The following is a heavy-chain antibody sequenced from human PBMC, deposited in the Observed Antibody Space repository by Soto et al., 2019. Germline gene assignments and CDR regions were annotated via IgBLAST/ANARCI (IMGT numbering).Heavy chain of an antibody. V-gene: IGHV1-46*03. D-gene: IGHD1-26*01. CDR2: INPSGGGP. CDR3: ARSDIAGDGALDV. J-gene: IGHJ3*01. CDR1: GYTFTNYY. Sequence: QVQLMQSGAEVKQPGASVKVSCKASGYTFTNYYMHWVRQVPGQRLEWMGIINPSGGGPAHAQNFRGRLTTTRDTSTTTIYMELNSLRSEDTAVYFCARSDIAGDGALDVWVQGTMVTVSS.